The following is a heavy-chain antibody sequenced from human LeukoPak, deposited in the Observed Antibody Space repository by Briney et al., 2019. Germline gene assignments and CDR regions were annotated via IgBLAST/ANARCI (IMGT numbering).Heavy chain of an antibody. D-gene: IGHD2-2*01. CDR1: GLPFSTFW. Sequence: GGSLRLSCAASGLPFSTFWMNWVRQAPGKGLEWVANINQDGSEEYYVDSVKGRFTISRDNAKNPVYLQMNSLRVEDTGIYYCARNARGPGDYWGQGTVVTVSS. V-gene: IGHV3-7*01. CDR3: ARNARGPGDY. CDR2: INQDGSEE. J-gene: IGHJ4*02.